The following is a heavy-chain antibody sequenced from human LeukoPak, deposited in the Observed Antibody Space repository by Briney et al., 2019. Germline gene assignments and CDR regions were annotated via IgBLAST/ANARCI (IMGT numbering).Heavy chain of an antibody. Sequence: GGSLRLSCVASGFTFSSYAMNWIRKGPGKGLEWVSIISGSGDTTYYADSVKGRFTISRDNAKNSLYLQMNSLRAEDTAVYYCARRPYYYDSRAPPDYWGQGTLVTVSS. V-gene: IGHV3-23*01. J-gene: IGHJ4*02. D-gene: IGHD3-22*01. CDR1: GFTFSSYA. CDR2: ISGSGDTT. CDR3: ARRPYYYDSRAPPDY.